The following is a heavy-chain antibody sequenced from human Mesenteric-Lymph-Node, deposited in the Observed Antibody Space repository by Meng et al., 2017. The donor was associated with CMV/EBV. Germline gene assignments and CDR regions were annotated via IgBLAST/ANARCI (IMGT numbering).Heavy chain of an antibody. V-gene: IGHV3-23*01. CDR1: GFTFSSYA. CDR2: ISGSGGST. J-gene: IGHJ4*02. D-gene: IGHD3-22*01. Sequence: GGSLRLSCAASGFTFSSYAMSWVRQAPGKGLEWVSAISGSGGSTYYADSVKGRFTISRDNSKNTLYLQMNSLRAEDTAVYYCARVPYDSSGYYFDYWGQGTLVTVSS. CDR3: ARVPYDSSGYYFDY.